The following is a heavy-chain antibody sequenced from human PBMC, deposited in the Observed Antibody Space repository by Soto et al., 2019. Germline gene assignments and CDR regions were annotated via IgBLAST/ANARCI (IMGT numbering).Heavy chain of an antibody. CDR2: IKEDGSEM. J-gene: IGHJ4*02. V-gene: IGHV3-7*01. Sequence: EVQLVESGGGLVQPGGSLRLSCAASGFSFTNYWMSWVRQAPGKGLEWVANIKEDGSEMYYVDSVKGRFTISRDNAKNSLYLQMSSLRAEDTAVYYCAREGEPYSSGYPKCGAYDYWGQGTLVTVSS. D-gene: IGHD6-19*01. CDR1: GFSFTNYW. CDR3: AREGEPYSSGYPKCGAYDY.